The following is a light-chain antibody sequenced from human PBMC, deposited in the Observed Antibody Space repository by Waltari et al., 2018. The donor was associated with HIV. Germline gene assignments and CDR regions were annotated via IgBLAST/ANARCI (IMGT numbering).Light chain of an antibody. CDR1: SLRNYY. V-gene: IGLV3-19*01. Sequence: SSDLSQDPAVSVALGQTVRITCQGDSLRNYYASWYQQKPVQAPILVIFGKNKRPSGIPDRFSGSNSGNTASLTITGAQAEDEADYYCNSRDSSDNHVFGGGTKVTV. J-gene: IGLJ3*02. CDR2: GKN. CDR3: NSRDSSDNHV.